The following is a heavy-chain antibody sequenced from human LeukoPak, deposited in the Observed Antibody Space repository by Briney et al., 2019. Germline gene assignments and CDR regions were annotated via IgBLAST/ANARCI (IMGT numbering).Heavy chain of an antibody. CDR3: ARAFKAVHWFDP. D-gene: IGHD6-19*01. CDR1: GGSISSGSYY. CDR2: IYTSGST. V-gene: IGHV4-61*02. Sequence: SQTLSLTCTVSGGSISSGSYYWSWIRQPAGKGLEWIGRIYTSGSTNYNPSLKSRVTISVDTSKNQFSLKLSSVTAADTAVYYCARAFKAVHWFDPWGQGTLVTVSS. J-gene: IGHJ5*02.